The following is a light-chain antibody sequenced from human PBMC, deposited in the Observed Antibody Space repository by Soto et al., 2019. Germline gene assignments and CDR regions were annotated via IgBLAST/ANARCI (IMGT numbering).Light chain of an antibody. CDR3: RQRSDWPLT. Sequence: EIVLTQSPATLSLSPGERATLSCRASQSVTSYLAWYQQKPGQAPRLLIYDVSNRASGIPARFSGSGSETDFTLTISSLEPEDFAVYYCRQRSDWPLTFGQGTKVDIK. V-gene: IGKV3-11*01. J-gene: IGKJ1*01. CDR1: QSVTSY. CDR2: DVS.